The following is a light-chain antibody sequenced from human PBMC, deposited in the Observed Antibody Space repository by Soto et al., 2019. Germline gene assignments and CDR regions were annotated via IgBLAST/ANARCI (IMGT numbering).Light chain of an antibody. V-gene: IGKV1-39*01. J-gene: IGKJ1*01. Sequence: IEVTQSPSSLAASLGDRVTITCRASQTIGTYVNWYRQKSGAAPELLIYDASTLQSGVPSRFRGGASGTDFTLTISSPQLDDFATYYCQQSYNIPLTFGQGTKVDIK. CDR1: QTIGTY. CDR2: DAS. CDR3: QQSYNIPLT.